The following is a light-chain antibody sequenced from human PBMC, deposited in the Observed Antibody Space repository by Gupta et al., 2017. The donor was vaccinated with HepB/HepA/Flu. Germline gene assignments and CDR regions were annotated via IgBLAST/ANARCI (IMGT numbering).Light chain of an antibody. V-gene: IGKV1-9*01. J-gene: IGKJ3*01. Sequence: DIQFTQSPSFLSASVGDRVTITCRASQDIGNLLAWYQQKPGKAPNLLIYGASTLQSGVPSRFSGSGSGTDFSLTITSLQPEDLASYYCQQLNRCPLMFGPGTKVDFK. CDR3: QQLNRCPLM. CDR2: GAS. CDR1: QDIGNL.